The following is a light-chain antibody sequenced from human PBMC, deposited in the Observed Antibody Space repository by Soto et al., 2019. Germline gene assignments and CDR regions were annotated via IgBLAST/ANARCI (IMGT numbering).Light chain of an antibody. CDR1: QSISSN. Sequence: EVVLTQSPDTLSLSVGERASLSCRASQSISSNFLAWYQQKPGQAPRLLMYGASTRATGIPDRFSGSGSGTEFTLTISSLQSEDFAVYYCQQYNNWPPYTFGRGTKVDIK. CDR2: GAS. CDR3: QQYNNWPPYT. V-gene: IGKV3-15*01. J-gene: IGKJ2*01.